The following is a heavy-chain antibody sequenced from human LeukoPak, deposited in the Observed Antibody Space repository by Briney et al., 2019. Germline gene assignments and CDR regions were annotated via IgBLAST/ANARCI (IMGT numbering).Heavy chain of an antibody. CDR1: GYSFTSYW. CDR2: IYPGDSDT. D-gene: IGHD1-26*01. J-gene: IGHJ6*03. CDR3: ARQTVFSRELASYYYMDV. V-gene: IGHV5-51*01. Sequence: GESLKISCKGSGYSFTSYWIGWVRQMPGKGLEWMGIIYPGDSDTRYSPSFQGQVTISADKSISTAYLQWSSLKASDTAMYYCARQTVFSRELASYYYMDVWGKGTTVTVSS.